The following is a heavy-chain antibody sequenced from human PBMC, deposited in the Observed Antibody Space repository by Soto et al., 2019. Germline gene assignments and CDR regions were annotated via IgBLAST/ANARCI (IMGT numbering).Heavy chain of an antibody. V-gene: IGHV1-46*01. D-gene: IGHD3-22*01. J-gene: IGHJ4*02. CDR1: GYTFTSYY. Sequence: ASVKVSCKASGYTFTSYYMHWVRQAPGQGLEWMGIINPSGGSTSYAQKFQGRVTMTRDTSTSTVYMELSSLRPEDTAVYFFAREYYYDSSGYTHWGQGTLVTVSS. CDR2: INPSGGST. CDR3: AREYYYDSSGYTH.